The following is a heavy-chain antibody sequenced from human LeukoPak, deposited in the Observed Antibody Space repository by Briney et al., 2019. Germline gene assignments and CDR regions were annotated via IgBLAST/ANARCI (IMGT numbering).Heavy chain of an antibody. CDR3: ARDPRTTVVTRGRSYYYYYMDV. J-gene: IGHJ6*03. CDR1: GFTFSSYW. Sequence: GGSLRLSCAASGFTFSSYWMSWVRQAPGKGLEWVANIKQDGSEKYYVDSVRGRFTISRDNAKNSLHLQMNSLRADDTAVYHCARDPRTTVVTRGRSYYYYYMDVWGKGTTVTVSS. V-gene: IGHV3-7*01. CDR2: IKQDGSEK. D-gene: IGHD4-23*01.